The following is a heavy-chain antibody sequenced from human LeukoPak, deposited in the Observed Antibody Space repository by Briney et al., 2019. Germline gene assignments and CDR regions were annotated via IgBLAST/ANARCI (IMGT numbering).Heavy chain of an antibody. J-gene: IGHJ4*02. D-gene: IGHD2/OR15-2a*01. CDR1: GYTFTGYY. CDR3: ARGRLLAAKYYFDY. CDR2: INPNSGGT. V-gene: IGHV1-2*02. Sequence: GASVKVSCKASGYTFTGYYMHWVRQAPGQGLEWMGWINPNSGGTNYAQKFQGRVTMTRDTSISTAYMELSGLRSDDTAVYYCARGRLLAAKYYFDYWGQGTLVTVSS.